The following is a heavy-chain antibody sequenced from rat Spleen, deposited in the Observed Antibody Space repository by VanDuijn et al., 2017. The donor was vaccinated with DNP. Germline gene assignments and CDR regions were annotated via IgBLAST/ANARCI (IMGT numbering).Heavy chain of an antibody. CDR1: GFTLSGNY. CDR2: ITYDGVGT. V-gene: IGHV5-7*01. Sequence: EVQLVESGGGLVQPGGSLKLSCAGSGFTLSGNYMAWVRQAPTKGLEWVASITYDGVGTYYRDSVKGRFTISRDNAKSTLYLQMDSLRSEDTATYYCARQRWYYSGEGMDYWGQGVMVTVSS. J-gene: IGHJ2*01. CDR3: ARQRWYYSGEGMDY. D-gene: IGHD1-1*01.